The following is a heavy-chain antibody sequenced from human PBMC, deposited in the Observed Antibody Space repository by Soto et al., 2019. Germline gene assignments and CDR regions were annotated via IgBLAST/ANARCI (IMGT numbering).Heavy chain of an antibody. D-gene: IGHD3-10*01. CDR2: ISYDGGLQ. V-gene: IGHV3-30*03. CDR3: VSDRGYGHASVPYS. Sequence: QAQLVESGGGVVQPGRSLRLSCAASGFTFSSYGMHWVRQAPGTGLEWVAVISYDGGLQHYADSVKGRFTISRDNSKNMVILQMNSLLAEDTAVYYCVSDRGYGHASVPYSWGQGTLVSVAS. J-gene: IGHJ4*02. CDR1: GFTFSSYG.